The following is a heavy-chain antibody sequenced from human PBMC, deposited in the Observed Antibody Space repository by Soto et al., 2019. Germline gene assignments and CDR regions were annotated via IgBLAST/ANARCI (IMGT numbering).Heavy chain of an antibody. CDR3: ARAPSRWELLGPFDY. J-gene: IGHJ4*02. CDR2: IIPILGIA. V-gene: IGHV1-69*04. CDR1: GGTFSSYA. Sequence: ASVKVSCKASGGTFSSYAISWVRQAPGQGLEWMGRIIPILGIANYAQKFQGRVTITADKSTSTAYMELSSLRSEDTAVYYCARAPSRWELLGPFDYWGQGTLVTVSS. D-gene: IGHD1-26*01.